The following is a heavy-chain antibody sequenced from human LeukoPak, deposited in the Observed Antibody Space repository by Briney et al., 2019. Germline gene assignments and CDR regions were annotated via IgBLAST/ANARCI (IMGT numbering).Heavy chain of an antibody. CDR2: ISAYNGNT. CDR3: ARDSLAGWDAFDI. V-gene: IGHV1-18*01. J-gene: IGHJ3*02. CDR1: GYTFTSYG. Sequence: ASVKLSCKASGYTFTSYGISWVRQAPGQGLEWMGWISAYNGNTNYAQKLQGRVTMTTDTSTSTAYVELRSLRSDDTAVYYCARDSLAGWDAFDIWGQGTMVTVSS. D-gene: IGHD6-19*01.